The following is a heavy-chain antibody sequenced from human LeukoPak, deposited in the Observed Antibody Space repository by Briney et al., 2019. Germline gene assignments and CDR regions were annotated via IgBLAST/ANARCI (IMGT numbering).Heavy chain of an antibody. CDR1: GFTFSSYA. V-gene: IGHV3-23*01. J-gene: IGHJ4*02. CDR2: ISGSGGST. CDR3: AKVVVAATKTPHFDY. D-gene: IGHD2-15*01. Sequence: GGSLRLSCAASGFTFSSYAMSWVRQAQGKGLEWVSAISGSGGSTYYADSVKGRFTISRDNSKNTLYLQMNSLRAEDTAVYYCAKVVVAATKTPHFDYWGQGTLVTVSS.